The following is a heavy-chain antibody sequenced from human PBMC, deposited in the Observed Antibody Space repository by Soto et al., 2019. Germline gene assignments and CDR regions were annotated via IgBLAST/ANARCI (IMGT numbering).Heavy chain of an antibody. V-gene: IGHV4-61*01. J-gene: IGHJ4*02. CDR1: GGSVSSGSYY. Sequence: QVQLQESGPGLVKPSETLSLTCTVSGGSVSSGSYYWSWIRQPPGKGLEWIGYIYYSGSTNYNPSLRSRVTISVDRSKNQVSLKLSSVTAADTAVYYCAGMWAMVRGVTDYWGQGTLVTVSS. CDR2: IYYSGST. CDR3: AGMWAMVRGVTDY. D-gene: IGHD3-10*01.